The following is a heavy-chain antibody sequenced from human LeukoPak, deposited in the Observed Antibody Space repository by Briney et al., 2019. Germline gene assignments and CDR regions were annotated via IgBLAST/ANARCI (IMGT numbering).Heavy chain of an antibody. Sequence: ASVKVSCKASGYTFTGYYMHWVRQAPGQGLEWMGWINPNSGGTNYAQKFQGRVTMTTDTSTNTAYMELRSLRSDDTAIYYCARDTYYYDSSGFFDYWGQGTLVTVSS. CDR2: INPNSGGT. J-gene: IGHJ4*02. CDR3: ARDTYYYDSSGFFDY. CDR1: GYTFTGYY. V-gene: IGHV1-2*02. D-gene: IGHD3-22*01.